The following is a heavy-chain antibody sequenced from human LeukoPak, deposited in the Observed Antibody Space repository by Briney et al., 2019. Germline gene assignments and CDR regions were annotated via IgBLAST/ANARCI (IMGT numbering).Heavy chain of an antibody. CDR3: AKDMRQYQLLEPRYFDY. D-gene: IGHD2-2*01. CDR1: GFTFDDYG. J-gene: IGHJ4*02. V-gene: IGHV3-9*03. CDR2: ISWNSGSI. Sequence: GGSLRLSCAASGFTFDDYGMHWVRQAPGKGLEWGSGISWNSGSIGYADSVKGRFTISRDNAKKSLHLQMNSLRAEDMALYYCAKDMRQYQLLEPRYFDYWGQGTLVTVSS.